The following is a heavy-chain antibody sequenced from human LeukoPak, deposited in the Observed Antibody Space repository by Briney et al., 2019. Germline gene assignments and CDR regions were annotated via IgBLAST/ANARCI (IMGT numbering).Heavy chain of an antibody. D-gene: IGHD6-19*01. V-gene: IGHV1-18*04. Sequence: ASVKVSCKASGYTFTSYGISWVRQAPGQGLEWMGWISAYNGNTNYAQKPQGRVTMTTDTSTSTAYMELRSLRSDDTAVYYCARSGGSGWYSTGYFQHWGQGTLVTVSS. CDR2: ISAYNGNT. CDR1: GYTFTSYG. CDR3: ARSGGSGWYSTGYFQH. J-gene: IGHJ1*01.